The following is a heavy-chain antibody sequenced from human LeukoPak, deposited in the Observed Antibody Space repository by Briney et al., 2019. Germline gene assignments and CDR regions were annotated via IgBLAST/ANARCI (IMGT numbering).Heavy chain of an antibody. Sequence: ASVKVSCKASGYTFTSYAINWVRQATGQGLEWMGWMNPSNGNTGFAQKFQGRLTMTRDTSISTAYMELRGLTSDDTAVYYCARARSGSYYPFDYWGQGTLVTVSS. D-gene: IGHD3-10*01. CDR3: ARARSGSYYPFDY. CDR1: GYTFTSYA. CDR2: MNPSNGNT. J-gene: IGHJ4*02. V-gene: IGHV1-8*01.